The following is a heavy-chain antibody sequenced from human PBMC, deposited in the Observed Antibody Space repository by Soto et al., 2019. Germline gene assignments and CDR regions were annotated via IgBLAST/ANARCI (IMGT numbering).Heavy chain of an antibody. V-gene: IGHV1-46*01. CDR2: INPSGGST. Sequence: ASVKVSCKASGYTFTSYYMHWVRQAPGQGLEWMGIINPSGGSTSYAQKFQGGVTMTRDTSTSTVYMELSSLRSEDTAVYYCARVWAAADAFDIWGQGTMVTVSS. CDR1: GYTFTSYY. J-gene: IGHJ3*02. CDR3: ARVWAAADAFDI. D-gene: IGHD6-13*01.